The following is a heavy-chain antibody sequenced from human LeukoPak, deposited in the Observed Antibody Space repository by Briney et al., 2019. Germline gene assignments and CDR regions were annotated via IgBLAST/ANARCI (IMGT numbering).Heavy chain of an antibody. V-gene: IGHV4-59*08. Sequence: SGTLSLTCTVSGGSISSYYWSWIRQPPGKGLEWIGYIYYSGSTNYNPSLKSRVTISVDTSKNQFSLKLSSVTAADTAVYYCARLEPPAYYGDYDGYYHGMDVWGQGTTVTVSS. D-gene: IGHD4-17*01. CDR2: IYYSGST. CDR1: GGSISSYY. J-gene: IGHJ6*02. CDR3: ARLEPPAYYGDYDGYYHGMDV.